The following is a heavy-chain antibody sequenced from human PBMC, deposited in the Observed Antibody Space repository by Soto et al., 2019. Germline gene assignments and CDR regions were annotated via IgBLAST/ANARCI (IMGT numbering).Heavy chain of an antibody. D-gene: IGHD3-22*01. CDR1: GFTFSNYG. Sequence: HPGGSLRLSCAASGFTFSNYGMHWVRQAPGKGLEWVAVISYDGSNKYYADSVKGRFTISRDTSNNTLFVQMNSLRPEDTAVYYCARDRGSAYGIHYYYGMDVWGQGTTVTVSS. V-gene: IGHV3-30*03. J-gene: IGHJ6*02. CDR3: ARDRGSAYGIHYYYGMDV. CDR2: ISYDGSNK.